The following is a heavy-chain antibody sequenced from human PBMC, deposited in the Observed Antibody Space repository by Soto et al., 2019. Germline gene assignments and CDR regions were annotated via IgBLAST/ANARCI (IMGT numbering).Heavy chain of an antibody. Sequence: QVQLQESGPGLVKPSETLSLTCSVSAGSVSGSSHYWNWIRQTPGKVLEWIGYIDYSGSTNYNPSLKSRVTISVDTSKTQFSLKLSSVTAADTAVYYCARGGTSSRRAVAGYFHYWGQGTQVTVSS. CDR3: ARGGTSSRRAVAGYFHY. J-gene: IGHJ1*01. CDR2: IDYSGST. CDR1: AGSVSGSSHY. D-gene: IGHD1-7*01. V-gene: IGHV4-61*01.